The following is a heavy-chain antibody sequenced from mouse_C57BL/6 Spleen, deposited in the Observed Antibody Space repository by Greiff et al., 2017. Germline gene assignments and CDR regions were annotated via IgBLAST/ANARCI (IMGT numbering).Heavy chain of an antibody. CDR2: INPSNGGT. CDR3: ARRPYDYNGWYYAMDY. Sequence: QVQLQQPGTELVKPGASVKLSCKASGYTFTSYWMHWVKQRPGQGLEWIGNINPSNGGTNYNEKFKSKATLTVDKSSSTAYMQLSSLSSEDSAFYYCARRPYDYNGWYYAMDYWGQGTSVTVSS. CDR1: GYTFTSYW. V-gene: IGHV1-53*01. D-gene: IGHD2-4*01. J-gene: IGHJ4*01.